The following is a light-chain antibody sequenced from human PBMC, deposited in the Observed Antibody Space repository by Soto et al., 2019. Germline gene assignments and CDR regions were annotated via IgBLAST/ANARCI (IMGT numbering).Light chain of an antibody. CDR1: SSHIGSNY. CDR3: AAWDDRLSGYV. J-gene: IGLJ1*01. Sequence: QSVLTQPPSASGNPGQSVTIACSGSSSHIGSNYVYWYQQLPGTAPKLLIYRNNQRPSGVPDRFSGSKSGTSASLAISGLRSEDEADYYCAAWDDRLSGYVFGTGTKLNVL. V-gene: IGLV1-47*01. CDR2: RNN.